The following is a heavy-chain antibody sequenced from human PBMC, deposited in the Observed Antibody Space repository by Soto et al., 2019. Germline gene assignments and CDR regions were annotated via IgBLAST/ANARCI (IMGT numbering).Heavy chain of an antibody. J-gene: IGHJ4*02. CDR3: AKSFSSNWYDYFDY. V-gene: IGHV3-23*01. Sequence: GGSLRLSCAASGFTFNDYGMNWVRQAPGKGLDWVSGISGSGADTYYADSVKGRFTISRDKSKNTLYLQMNSLRAEDTALYYCAKSFSSNWYDYFDYWGQGSLVTVSS. CDR2: ISGSGADT. CDR1: GFTFNDYG. D-gene: IGHD6-13*01.